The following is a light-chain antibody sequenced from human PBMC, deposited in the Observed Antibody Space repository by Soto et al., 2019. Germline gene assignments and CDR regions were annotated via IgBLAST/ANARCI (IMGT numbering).Light chain of an antibody. Sequence: AIRMTQSPSSFSASTGDRVTITCRASQGISSYLAWYQQKPGKAPKLLIYAASTLQSGVPSRFSGSGSGTDFTLTIGCLQSEDLATYYCQQYDSYPRTYGQRTKVEIK. CDR2: AAS. CDR1: QGISSY. J-gene: IGKJ1*01. V-gene: IGKV1-8*01. CDR3: QQYDSYPRT.